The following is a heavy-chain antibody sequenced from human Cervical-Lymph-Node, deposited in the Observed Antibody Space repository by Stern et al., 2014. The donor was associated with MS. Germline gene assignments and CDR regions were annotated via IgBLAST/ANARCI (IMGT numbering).Heavy chain of an antibody. Sequence: EQLVESGAEVKKPGSSVKVSCKVSGGTFSSQAINWVRQAPGQGLEWVGGIIPIFGTPNYAPQVQDRVTITADGSTRTAYMDLSSLRSEDTAVYYCATVTTVTVGSMDVWGQGTTVTVSS. J-gene: IGHJ6*02. V-gene: IGHV1-69*01. CDR1: GGTFSSQA. CDR3: ATVTTVTVGSMDV. CDR2: IIPIFGTP. D-gene: IGHD4-17*01.